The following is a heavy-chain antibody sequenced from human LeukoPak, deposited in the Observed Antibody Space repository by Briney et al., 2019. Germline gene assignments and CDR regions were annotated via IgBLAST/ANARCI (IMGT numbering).Heavy chain of an antibody. V-gene: IGHV4-59*01. CDR2: VYYSGST. CDR3: ARSPRGGTKTYFDY. Sequence: PSETLSLTCTVSGGPISNYYWSWIRQPPGKGLEWIGYVYYSGSTNYNPSLKSRVTISVDASKNQFSLRLSSVTAADTAVYYCARSPRGGTKTYFDYWGQGTLVTASP. CDR1: GGPISNYY. J-gene: IGHJ4*02. D-gene: IGHD1-14*01.